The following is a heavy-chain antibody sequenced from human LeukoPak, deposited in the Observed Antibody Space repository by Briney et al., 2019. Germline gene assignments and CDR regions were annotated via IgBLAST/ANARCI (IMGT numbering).Heavy chain of an antibody. CDR2: ISAYNGNT. CDR3: ARVEQLWLGVFVDY. CDR1: GYTFTSYG. Sequence: ASVKVSCKASGYTFTSYGISWVRQAPGQGLEWMGWISAYNGNTNYAQKLQGRVTMTTDTSTSTAYMEPRSLRSDDTAVYYCARVEQLWLGVFVDYWGQGTLVTVSS. D-gene: IGHD5-18*01. V-gene: IGHV1-18*01. J-gene: IGHJ4*02.